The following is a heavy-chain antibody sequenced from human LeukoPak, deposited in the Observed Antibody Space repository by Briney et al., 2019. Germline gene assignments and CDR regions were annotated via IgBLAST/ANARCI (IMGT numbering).Heavy chain of an antibody. V-gene: IGHV4-39*01. J-gene: IGHJ4*02. CDR3: ASTRGFCYCYFDC. CDR2: IYYRKNM. CDR1: GGSISSSSAS. Sequence: SETLSLTFPVSGGSISSSSASWGWIRQPPGKGLEWIGSIYYRKNMYYNPSLKSRVTISADTSKNQFSLTLGSVTATDTAVYDCASTRGFCYCYFDCWVRGTLVTVSS. D-gene: IGHD5-18*01.